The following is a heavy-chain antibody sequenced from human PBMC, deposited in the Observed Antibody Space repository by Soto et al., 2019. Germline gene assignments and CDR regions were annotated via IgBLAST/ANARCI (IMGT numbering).Heavy chain of an antibody. J-gene: IGHJ4*02. V-gene: IGHV4-31*03. D-gene: IGHD3-10*01. CDR3: ARAHNYYGSGSQLDY. Sequence: SETLSLTCTVSGGSISSNSYYWSWIRPHPGKGLEWIGYISYSGSTYYNPSLKSRVTISVDTSKNQFSLKLSSVTAADTAVFYCARAHNYYGSGSQLDYWGRGTLVTV. CDR1: GGSISSNSYY. CDR2: ISYSGST.